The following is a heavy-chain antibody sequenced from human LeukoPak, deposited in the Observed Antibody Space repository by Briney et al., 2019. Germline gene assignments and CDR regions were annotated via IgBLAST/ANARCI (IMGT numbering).Heavy chain of an antibody. D-gene: IGHD3-10*01. CDR3: ASPGGSPPIY. V-gene: IGHV4-30-4*07. J-gene: IGHJ4*02. CDR1: GGSFSAYS. CDR2: IYYSRGT. Sequence: SETLSLTCAVYGGSFSAYSWSWIRQPPGKGLEWIGYIYYSRGTYYNPTLKSRLTISLDTSKNQFSLKLSSVTAADTAVYYCASPGGSPPIYWGQGTLVTVSS.